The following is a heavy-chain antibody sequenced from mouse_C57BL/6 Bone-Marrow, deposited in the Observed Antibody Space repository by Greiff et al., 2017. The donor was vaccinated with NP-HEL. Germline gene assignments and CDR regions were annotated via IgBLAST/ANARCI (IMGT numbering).Heavy chain of an antibody. CDR2: IDPENGDT. D-gene: IGHD1-1*01. V-gene: IGHV14-4*01. Sequence: VQLKESGAELVRPGASVKLSCTASGFNIKDDYMHWVKQRPEQGLEWIGWIDPENGDTEYASKFQGKATITADTSSNTAYLQLSSLTSEDTAVYYCTSLFITTVVAHFDYWGQGTTLTVSS. CDR1: GFNIKDDY. CDR3: TSLFITTVVAHFDY. J-gene: IGHJ2*01.